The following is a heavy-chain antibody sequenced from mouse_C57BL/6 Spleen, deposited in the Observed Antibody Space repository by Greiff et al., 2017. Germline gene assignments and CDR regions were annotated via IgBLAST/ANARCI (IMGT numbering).Heavy chain of an antibody. D-gene: IGHD1-3*01. J-gene: IGHJ3*01. V-gene: IGHV1-18*01. CDR3: AISSGPSFAY. Sequence: VQLQQSGPELVKPGASVKISCKASGYTFTDYNMDWVKQRHGKSLEWIGDINPKNGGTIYNQKFTGKATLTVYKSSSTAYMELRSLTAEDKAVYYCAISSGPSFAYWGQGTLVTVSA. CDR2: INPKNGGT. CDR1: GYTFTDYN.